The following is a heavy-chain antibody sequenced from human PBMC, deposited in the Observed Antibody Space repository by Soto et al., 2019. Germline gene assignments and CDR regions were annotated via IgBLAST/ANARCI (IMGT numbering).Heavy chain of an antibody. CDR2: IIPIFGTA. V-gene: IGHV1-69*12. D-gene: IGHD5-12*01. CDR1: GGTFSSYA. J-gene: IGHJ3*02. CDR3: ARDQATLVTPSHAFDI. Sequence: QVQLVQSGAEVKKPGSSVKVSCKASGGTFSSYAISWVRQAPGQGLEWMGGIIPIFGTANYAQKFQGRVTITADESTSTAYMEVSSLRSEDTAVYYCARDQATLVTPSHAFDIWGRGTMVTVSS.